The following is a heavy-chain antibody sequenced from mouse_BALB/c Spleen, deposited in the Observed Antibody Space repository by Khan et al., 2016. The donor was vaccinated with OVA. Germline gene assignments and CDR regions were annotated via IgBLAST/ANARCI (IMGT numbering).Heavy chain of an antibody. CDR1: GYTFTSYT. V-gene: IGHV1-4*01. CDR3: ACDSHYYCSRGALAN. D-gene: IGHD1-2*01. J-gene: IGHJ4*01. Sequence: QVQLQQSGAELARPGASVKMSCKASGYTFTSYTMHWVKQRRGKGLEWIGYIIPSTGYTNYNQKFKDKATLTADKSSSTAYMQLSSLTSEESAVSSFACDSHYYCSRGALANWGQGTSVTVSS. CDR2: IIPSTGYT.